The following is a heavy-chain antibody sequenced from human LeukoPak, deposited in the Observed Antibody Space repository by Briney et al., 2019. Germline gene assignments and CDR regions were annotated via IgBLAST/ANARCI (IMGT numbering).Heavy chain of an antibody. V-gene: IGHV3-74*01. J-gene: IGHJ1*01. Sequence: GGSLKLSCAASGFTFSTYWMHWVRQAPGKGLVWVSRIKSDGGTNYADSVKGRFTISRDNAKKTVSLQMNSLRPEDTGVYYCARAPSEIGGYYPEYFRHWGQGTLVTVSS. CDR1: GFTFSTYW. CDR2: IKSDGGT. D-gene: IGHD3-22*01. CDR3: ARAPSEIGGYYPEYFRH.